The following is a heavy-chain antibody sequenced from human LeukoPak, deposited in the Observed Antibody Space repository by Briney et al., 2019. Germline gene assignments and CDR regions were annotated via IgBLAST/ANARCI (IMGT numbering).Heavy chain of an antibody. CDR3: ARNSGFYRYYFDY. V-gene: IGHV3-7*01. CDR1: GFTFSTYW. J-gene: IGHJ4*02. CDR2: INQDGSDK. D-gene: IGHD3-22*01. Sequence: GWSLRLSCAASGFTFSTYWMSWVRQAPGKGLEWVANINQDGSDKYYVDSVKGRFTISRDNAKNSLYLQMNSLRAEDTAVYYCARNSGFYRYYFDYWGQGTLVTVSS.